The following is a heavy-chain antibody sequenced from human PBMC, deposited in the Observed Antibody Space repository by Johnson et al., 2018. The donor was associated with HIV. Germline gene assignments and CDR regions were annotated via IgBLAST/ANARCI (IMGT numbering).Heavy chain of an antibody. Sequence: EVQLVESGGGLVQPGGSLTLSCAVSGFTVSSNYMSWVRQAPGKGLEWVSVIDTAGDTYYAGSVKGRFTISRENAKKSLYLQMNSLRAGDTAVYYCARAGKWSGDAFDIWGQGTTVTVSS. V-gene: IGHV3-13*01. CDR3: ARAGKWSGDAFDI. J-gene: IGHJ3*02. CDR2: IDTAGDT. CDR1: GFTVSSNY. D-gene: IGHD3-10*01.